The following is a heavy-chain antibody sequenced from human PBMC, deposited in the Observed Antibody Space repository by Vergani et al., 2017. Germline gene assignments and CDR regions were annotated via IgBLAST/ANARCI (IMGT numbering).Heavy chain of an antibody. J-gene: IGHJ4*02. CDR3: ARGAMVRGVITIDY. V-gene: IGHV1-69*01. CDR2: IIPIFGTA. CDR1: GGTFSSYA. D-gene: IGHD3-10*01. Sequence: QVQLVQSGAEVKKPGSSVKVSCMASGGTFSSYAISWVRQAPGQGLEWMGGIIPIFGTANYAQKFQGRVTITADESTSTAYMELSSLRSEDTAVYYCARGAMVRGVITIDYWGQGTLVTVSS.